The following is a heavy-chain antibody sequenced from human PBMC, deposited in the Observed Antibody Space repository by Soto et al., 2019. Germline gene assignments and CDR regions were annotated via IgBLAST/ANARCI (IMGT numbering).Heavy chain of an antibody. D-gene: IGHD1-1*01. CDR3: ARGERWLQMGVATAV. CDR1: GGVFSSDA. V-gene: IGHV1-69*01. J-gene: IGHJ4*02. CDR2: LIPMFGTP. Sequence: QVQLVQSGAEVKKPGSSVKVSCKASGGVFSSDAITWVRQAPGQGPEWMGVLIPMFGTPNYAQRFQGRVTFTAEEFTTTAYMELSSLRSEDTAVYYCARGERWLQMGVATAVWGQGTLVTVSS.